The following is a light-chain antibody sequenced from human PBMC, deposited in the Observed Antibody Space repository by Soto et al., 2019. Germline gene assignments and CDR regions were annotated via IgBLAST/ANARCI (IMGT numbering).Light chain of an antibody. J-gene: IGKJ4*01. CDR2: GAS. CDR1: QSVSSN. CDR3: QQYNNWPS. Sequence: EIVMTQSPATLSVSPGERATLSCRASQSVSSNLAWYQQKPGQAPRLLIYGASTRATGIPARFSGSGSGTEITLTISSLPSEDFAVYYCQQYNNWPSFGGGTKVEIK. V-gene: IGKV3-15*01.